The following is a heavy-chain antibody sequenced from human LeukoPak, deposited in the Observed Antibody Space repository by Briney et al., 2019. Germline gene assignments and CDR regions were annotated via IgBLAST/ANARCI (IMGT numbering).Heavy chain of an antibody. CDR2: INHSGST. CDR3: AKETYDSSGYYAY. Sequence: SETLSLTCAVYGGSFSGYYWSWIRQPPGKGLEWIGEINHSGSTNYNPSLKSRVTISVDTSKNQFSLKLSSVTAAATAVYYCAKETYDSSGYYAYWGQGTLVTVSS. V-gene: IGHV4-34*01. CDR1: GGSFSGYY. J-gene: IGHJ4*02. D-gene: IGHD3-22*01.